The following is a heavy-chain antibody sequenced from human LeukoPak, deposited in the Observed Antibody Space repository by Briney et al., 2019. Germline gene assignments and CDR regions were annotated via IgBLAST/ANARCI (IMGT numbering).Heavy chain of an antibody. CDR3: CRARYDISTGRNWSDS. Sequence: GGSLRLSCAASGFTFSGHWMSWVRQAPGKGLEWVANINQGGSDKYYVDSVKGRFTTSRDDSKSIAYLQMNSLKSEDTAVYYCCRARYDISTGRNWSDSWGQGTLVTVSS. CDR1: GFTFSGHW. D-gene: IGHD3-9*01. V-gene: IGHV3-7*03. CDR2: INQGGSDK. J-gene: IGHJ5*01.